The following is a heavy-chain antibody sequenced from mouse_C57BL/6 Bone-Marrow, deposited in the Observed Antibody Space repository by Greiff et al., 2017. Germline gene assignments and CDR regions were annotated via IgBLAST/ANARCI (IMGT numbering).Heavy chain of an antibody. CDR2: IYPGNSDT. CDR3: ALITTVVKGYFDY. Sequence: VQLQQSGTVLARPGASVKMSCKTSGYTFTSYWMHWVKQRPGQGLEWIGAIYPGNSDTSYNQKFKGKAKLTAVTSASTAYMELSSLTNEDSAVYYCALITTVVKGYFDYWCQGTTLTVSS. CDR1: GYTFTSYW. D-gene: IGHD1-1*01. J-gene: IGHJ2*01. V-gene: IGHV1-5*01.